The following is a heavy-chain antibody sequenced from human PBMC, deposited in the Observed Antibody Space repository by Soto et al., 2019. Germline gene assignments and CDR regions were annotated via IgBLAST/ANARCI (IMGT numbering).Heavy chain of an antibody. V-gene: IGHV1-69*01. CDR2: IIPAFGTT. D-gene: IGHD2-2*02. Sequence: QVQLVQSGAAVSKPGSSVKVSCKASGGTFRIYAIGWVRQAPGQGLEWMGGIIPAFGTTKNAQKFQDRVDMTADESTNTVYMELRGLRFDDTAVYYCARVPRQMLYGPTRTGMDVWGQGTTLIVSS. CDR1: GGTFRIYA. J-gene: IGHJ6*02. CDR3: ARVPRQMLYGPTRTGMDV.